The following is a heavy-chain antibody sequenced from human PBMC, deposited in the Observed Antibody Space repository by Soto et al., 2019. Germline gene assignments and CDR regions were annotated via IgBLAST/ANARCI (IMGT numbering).Heavy chain of an antibody. CDR1: GYSFTSYW. CDR3: ARRDSYYDFQTGMDV. CDR2: IDPSDSYT. V-gene: IGHV5-10-1*01. D-gene: IGHD3-3*01. Sequence: PGESLKISCKGSGYSFTSYWISWVRQMPGKGLEWMGRIDPSDSYTNYSPSFQGHVTISADKSISTAYLQWSSLKASDTAMYCCARRDSYYDFQTGMDVWGQGTTVTVSS. J-gene: IGHJ6*02.